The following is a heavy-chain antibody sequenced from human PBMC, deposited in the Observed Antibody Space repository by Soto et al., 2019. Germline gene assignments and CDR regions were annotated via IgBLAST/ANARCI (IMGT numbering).Heavy chain of an antibody. CDR1: GGSISSGGYS. J-gene: IGHJ6*02. CDR2: IYHSGST. V-gene: IGHV4-30-2*01. D-gene: IGHD1-26*01. Sequence: SETLSLTCAVSGGSISSGGYSWCWIRQPPGKGLEWIGYIYHSGSTYYNPSLKSRVTISVDRSKNQFSLKLSSVTAADTAVYYCARGATGYYGMDVWGQGTTVTVSS. CDR3: ARGATGYYGMDV.